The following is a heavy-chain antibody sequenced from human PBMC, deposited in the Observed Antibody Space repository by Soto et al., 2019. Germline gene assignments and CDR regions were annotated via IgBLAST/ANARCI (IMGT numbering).Heavy chain of an antibody. CDR3: AKAPPVYYDSSGYFEY. Sequence: GGSLRLSCAASGFTFSSYAMSWVRQAPGKGLEWVSAISGSGGSTYYADSVKGRFTISRANSKNTLYLQMNSLRAEDTAVYYCAKAPPVYYDSSGYFEYWGQGTLVTVSS. CDR2: ISGSGGST. V-gene: IGHV3-23*01. CDR1: GFTFSSYA. D-gene: IGHD3-22*01. J-gene: IGHJ4*02.